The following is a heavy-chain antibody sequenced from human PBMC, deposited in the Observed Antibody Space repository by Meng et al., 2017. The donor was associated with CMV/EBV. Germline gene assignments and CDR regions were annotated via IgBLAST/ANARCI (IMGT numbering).Heavy chain of an antibody. CDR3: ARVQVRGEMATPAGY. D-gene: IGHD5-24*01. V-gene: IGHV1-2*02. CDR2: INPNSGGT. Sequence: QVQVGRSGAEVKHPGASVKVSCKASGYTFTGYYMHWVRQAPGQGLEWMGWINPNSGGTNYAQKFQGRVTMTRDTSISTAYMELSRLRSDDTAVYYCARVQVRGEMATPAGYWGQGTLVTVSS. CDR1: GYTFTGYY. J-gene: IGHJ4*02.